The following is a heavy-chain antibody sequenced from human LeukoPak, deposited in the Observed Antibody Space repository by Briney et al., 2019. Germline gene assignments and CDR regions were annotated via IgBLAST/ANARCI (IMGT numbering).Heavy chain of an antibody. V-gene: IGHV3-73*01. D-gene: IGHD4-17*01. Sequence: GGSLKLSCAASGFTFSGSAMHWVRQASGKGLEWVGRIRSKAKRYATAYAASVKGRFTISRDDSKNTAYLQMNSLKTEDTAVYYCTRHKNGDSTDYYYGMDVWGQGTTVTVSS. CDR3: TRHKNGDSTDYYYGMDV. CDR1: GFTFSGSA. J-gene: IGHJ6*02. CDR2: IRSKAKRYAT.